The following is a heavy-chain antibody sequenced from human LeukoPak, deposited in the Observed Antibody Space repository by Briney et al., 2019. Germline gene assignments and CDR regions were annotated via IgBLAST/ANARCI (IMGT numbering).Heavy chain of an antibody. CDR3: AKGGRWDYYDSSH. D-gene: IGHD3-22*01. V-gene: IGHV3-23*01. CDR2: ISGRAGSP. J-gene: IGHJ3*01. Sequence: GGSLRLSSAASGFTFSNYAMSWVRQAPGKGLEWVSAISGRAGSPYYADSVKGRFTISRDNSKNTLYLQMDSLRAEDTAVYYCAKGGRWDYYDSSHWGQGTMVTVSP. CDR1: GFTFSNYA.